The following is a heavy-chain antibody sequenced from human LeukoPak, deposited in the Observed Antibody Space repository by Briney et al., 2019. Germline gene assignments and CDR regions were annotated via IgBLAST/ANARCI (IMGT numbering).Heavy chain of an antibody. CDR1: GYTFTGYY. V-gene: IGHV1-2*06. Sequence: ASVKVSCKSSGYTFTGYYMHWVRQPPGQGLEWMGRINPNSGGTNYAQKFQGRVTMTRDTSISTAYMELSRLRSDDTAVYYCAREPRFERPGPDSSGYYWADSGDYWGQGTLVTVSS. J-gene: IGHJ4*02. D-gene: IGHD3-22*01. CDR3: AREPRFERPGPDSSGYYWADSGDY. CDR2: INPNSGGT.